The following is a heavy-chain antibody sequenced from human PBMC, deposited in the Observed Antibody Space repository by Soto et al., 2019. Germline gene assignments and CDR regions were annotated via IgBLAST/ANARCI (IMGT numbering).Heavy chain of an antibody. CDR2: MNPNSGRT. CDR1: GYTFTDYD. V-gene: IGHV1-8*02. D-gene: IGHD6-19*01. CDR3: STWGRNGWYTGFF. Sequence: QVQLVQSGAEVRKPGASVKVSCKTSGYTFTDYDINWVRQAPGQGREWVGRMNPNSGRTHYAQKLEGRVTMTRDISISTAYMELSSLGYDDTAVYFCSTWGRNGWYTGFFWGQGTLVTVSS. J-gene: IGHJ4*02.